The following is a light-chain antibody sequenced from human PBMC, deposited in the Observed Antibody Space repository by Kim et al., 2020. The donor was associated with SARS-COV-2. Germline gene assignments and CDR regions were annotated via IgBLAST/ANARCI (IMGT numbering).Light chain of an antibody. CDR3: QQYGTSPLT. Sequence: EIVLTQSPGTLSLYPGEIGTLSCRASQRISSTYLAWYQQKPGQAPRRLIYGTSNRATGIPDRFSGSGSGTDFTLTINRMEPEDVAVYYCQQYGTSPLTFGGGTKVDIK. J-gene: IGKJ4*01. CDR2: GTS. CDR1: QRISSTY. V-gene: IGKV3-20*01.